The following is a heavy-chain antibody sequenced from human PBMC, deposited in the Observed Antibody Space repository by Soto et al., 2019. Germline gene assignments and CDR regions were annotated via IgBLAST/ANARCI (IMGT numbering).Heavy chain of an antibody. CDR1: GFTFDDYA. Sequence: EVQLVESGGGLVQPGRSLRLSCAASGFTFDDYAMHWVRQAPGKGLEWVSGISWNSGSIGYADSVKGRFTISRDNAKNSLYLQMNSLRAEYTALYYCAKSPSYYGDFDYWGQGTLVTVSS. V-gene: IGHV3-9*01. D-gene: IGHD4-17*01. CDR2: ISWNSGSI. J-gene: IGHJ4*02. CDR3: AKSPSYYGDFDY.